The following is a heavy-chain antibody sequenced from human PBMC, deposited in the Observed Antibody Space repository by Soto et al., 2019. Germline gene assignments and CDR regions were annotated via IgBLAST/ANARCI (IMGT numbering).Heavy chain of an antibody. CDR3: ARVYHYDSIAFDI. Sequence: SETLSLTCDVSGDTISTGGYTWAWIRQPPGKALEWIGHTYHSGNPYYNPSLKSRVIISVDRSKNQFSLKLSSVTAADTAVYYCARVYHYDSIAFDIWGQGTMVTVSS. J-gene: IGHJ3*02. D-gene: IGHD3-22*01. CDR1: GDTISTGGYT. CDR2: TYHSGNP. V-gene: IGHV4-30-2*01.